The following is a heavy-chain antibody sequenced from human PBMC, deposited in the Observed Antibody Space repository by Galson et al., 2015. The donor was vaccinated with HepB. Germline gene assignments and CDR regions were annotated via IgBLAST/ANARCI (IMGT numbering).Heavy chain of an antibody. CDR2: IKKDGSEK. CDR3: ARGYWAYGSGSFLYYFDY. Sequence: SLRLSCAASGFTFSSYWMSWVRQAPRKGLEWVANIKKDGSEKYYVDSVKGRFTISRDDAKSSLYLQMSSLRAEDTAVYYCARGYWAYGSGSFLYYFDYWGQGILVSVSS. D-gene: IGHD3-10*01. V-gene: IGHV3-7*03. J-gene: IGHJ4*02. CDR1: GFTFSSYW.